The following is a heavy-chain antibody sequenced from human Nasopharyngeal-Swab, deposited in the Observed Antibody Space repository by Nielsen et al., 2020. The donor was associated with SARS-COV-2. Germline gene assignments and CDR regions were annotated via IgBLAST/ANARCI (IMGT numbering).Heavy chain of an antibody. CDR2: IFYSGST. V-gene: IGHV4-39*02. Sequence: SETLSLTCSVPGGSIRSSSYYWGWIRQPPGKGLEWIGSIFYSGSTYYNPSLKSRVTISVDTSKNQFSLRLSSVTAADTAVYYCAREGNAFDIWGQGTMVTVSS. CDR3: AREGNAFDI. J-gene: IGHJ3*02. CDR1: GGSIRSSSYY.